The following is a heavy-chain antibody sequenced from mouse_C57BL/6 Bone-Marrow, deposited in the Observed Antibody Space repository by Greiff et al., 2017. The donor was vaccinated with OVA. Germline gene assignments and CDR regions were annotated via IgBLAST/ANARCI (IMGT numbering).Heavy chain of an antibody. J-gene: IGHJ3*01. Sequence: EVQLQQSGAELVKPGASVKLSCTASGFNIKDYYMHWVKRRTEQGLEWIGRIDPEDGETKYAPKFQGKATITADTSSNTAYLQLSSLTSEDTAVYYCASWGYYGNYEGFAYWGQGTLVTVSA. CDR1: GFNIKDYY. CDR2: IDPEDGET. V-gene: IGHV14-2*01. D-gene: IGHD2-1*01. CDR3: ASWGYYGNYEGFAY.